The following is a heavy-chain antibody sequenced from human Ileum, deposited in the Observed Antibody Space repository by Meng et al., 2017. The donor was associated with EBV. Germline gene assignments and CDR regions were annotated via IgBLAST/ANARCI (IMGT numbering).Heavy chain of an antibody. CDR3: ASRPPYNQGVSLEY. D-gene: IGHD3-10*01. V-gene: IGHV4-4*02. CDR2: IFHPAST. CDR1: GASIPISNG. Sequence: VDPCDTLSLPSAILGASIPISNGWYWVRQPPGKGLEWIGEIFHPASTNYNPSLQSRITMSIDESKNQFSLKLYFVTAADTAVYYCASRPPYNQGVSLEYWGQGTLVTVSS. J-gene: IGHJ4*02.